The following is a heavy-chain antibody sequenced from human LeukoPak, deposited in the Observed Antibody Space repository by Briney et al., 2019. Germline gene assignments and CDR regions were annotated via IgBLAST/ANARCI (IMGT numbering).Heavy chain of an antibody. Sequence: GGSLRLSCAASGFTFSSSAMHWVRQAPGKRLETVSAISSDGSRVYYGDSVKGRFTISRDNSKNTPYLQMGSLRAEDMAVYYCARWVGTQLDFWGQGTLVTVSS. V-gene: IGHV3-64*02. J-gene: IGHJ4*02. D-gene: IGHD1-14*01. CDR3: ARWVGTQLDF. CDR1: GFTFSSSA. CDR2: ISSDGSRV.